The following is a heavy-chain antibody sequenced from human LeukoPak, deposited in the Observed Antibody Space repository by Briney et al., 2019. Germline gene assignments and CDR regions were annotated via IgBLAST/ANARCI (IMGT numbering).Heavy chain of an antibody. Sequence: QTGRSLRLSCAASGFTFSSSGMHWVRQAPGKGLEWGALIWYDGINEYYADSVKGRFSISRDDSKNTLYLQMNSLRAEDTAVYYCVRDKGSSWGEKYYFDYWGQGTLVTVSS. CDR1: GFTFSSSG. CDR2: IWYDGINE. CDR3: VRDKGSSWGEKYYFDY. D-gene: IGHD6-13*01. J-gene: IGHJ4*02. V-gene: IGHV3-33*01.